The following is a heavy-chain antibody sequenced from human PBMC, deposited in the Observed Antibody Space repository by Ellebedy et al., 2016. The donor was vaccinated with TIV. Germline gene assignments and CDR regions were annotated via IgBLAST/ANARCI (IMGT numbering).Heavy chain of an antibody. V-gene: IGHV4-34*01. Sequence: SETLSLXXTVSGGSFSSYYWSWIRQPPEKGLEWIGEINDSGITRYNPSLESRLTISIDTSRSQASLRLSSVTAADTAVYYCASNNSRQFDHWGQGALVTVSP. CDR1: GGSFSSYY. CDR2: INDSGIT. CDR3: ASNNSRQFDH. D-gene: IGHD1/OR15-1a*01. J-gene: IGHJ4*02.